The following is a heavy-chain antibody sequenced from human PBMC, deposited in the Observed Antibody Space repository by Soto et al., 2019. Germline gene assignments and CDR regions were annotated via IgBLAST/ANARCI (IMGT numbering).Heavy chain of an antibody. V-gene: IGHV4-4*02. CDR2: VHISGHC. CDR1: GGSVRAPDW. J-gene: IGHJ5*01. Sequence: SETLSLTCTLSGGSVRAPDWWNWVRQSPDKGLEWIAEVHISGHCNYNPSLRSRVSVPIDGSKNQFYLNLNSVTAADTAIYYCARVRQGCSANNCYFDPWGQGTQVTVSS. D-gene: IGHD1-1*01. CDR3: ARVRQGCSANNCYFDP.